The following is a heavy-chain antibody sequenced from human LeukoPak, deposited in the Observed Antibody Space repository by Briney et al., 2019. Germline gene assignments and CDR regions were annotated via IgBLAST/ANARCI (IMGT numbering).Heavy chain of an antibody. CDR2: IYSGGAI. CDR3: AKDRVAAAINWFDP. J-gene: IGHJ5*02. CDR1: GGAGVSKK. D-gene: IGHD6-13*01. V-gene: IGHV3-53*01. Sequence: PGGSLRLSCVDPGGAGVSKKKSWVRQAPGKGLEWVSLIYSGGAIRYADSVKGRFTISRDNSKNTLYLQMNSLRAEDTAVYYCAKDRVAAAINWFDPWGQGTLVTVSS.